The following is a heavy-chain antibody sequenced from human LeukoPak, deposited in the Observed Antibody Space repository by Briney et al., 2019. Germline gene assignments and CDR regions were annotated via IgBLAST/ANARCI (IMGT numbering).Heavy chain of an antibody. CDR3: ARGYYDSSGPGALDI. V-gene: IGHV3-53*01. Sequence: GGSLRLSCAASGFTFSTYVMNWFRQAPGKGLEWVSVMYSGGSTKYADSVKGRFTISRDNSKNTLYLEMNSLRAEDTAVYYCARGYYDSSGPGALDIWGQGTMVTVSS. CDR1: GFTFSTYV. D-gene: IGHD3-22*01. J-gene: IGHJ3*02. CDR2: MYSGGST.